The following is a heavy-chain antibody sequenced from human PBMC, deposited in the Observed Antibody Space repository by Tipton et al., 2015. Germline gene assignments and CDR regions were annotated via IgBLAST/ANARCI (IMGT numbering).Heavy chain of an antibody. D-gene: IGHD3-10*01. CDR3: AKSARPKRRITMVRGVPAAPYFDY. J-gene: IGHJ4*02. Sequence: SLRLSCAASGFTFNTYAMTRVRQAPGKGLEWVSGVSDSGDSTYYADSVKGRFTISRDNSKNTLYLQMNSLRAEDTAVYYCAKSARPKRRITMVRGVPAAPYFDYWGQGTLVTVSS. V-gene: IGHV3-23*01. CDR2: VSDSGDST. CDR1: GFTFNTYA.